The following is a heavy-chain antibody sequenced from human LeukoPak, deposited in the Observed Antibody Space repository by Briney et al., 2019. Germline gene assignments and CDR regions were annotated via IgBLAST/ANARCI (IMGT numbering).Heavy chain of an antibody. J-gene: IGHJ5*02. CDR1: GYTFTSYG. V-gene: IGHV1-18*04. CDR3: ARDQERSNNWFDP. D-gene: IGHD3-10*01. Sequence: GASVKVSCKTSGYTFTSYGINWVRQAPGQGLEWMGGISAYNGNTNSAQKFQGRVTMTTDTSTSTAYMELRSLRSDDTAVYYCARDQERSNNWFDPWGQGTLVTVSS. CDR2: ISAYNGNT.